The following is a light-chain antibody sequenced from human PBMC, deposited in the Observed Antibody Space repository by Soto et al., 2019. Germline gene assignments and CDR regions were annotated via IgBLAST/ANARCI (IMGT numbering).Light chain of an antibody. CDR2: GAS. CDR3: QQHGSSLALT. Sequence: EIVMTQSPATLSVSPGERATLSCRSSQSVSSNLVWFQQKPGQAPRLLIYGASSRATGIPDRFSGSGSGTDFTLTISRLEPEDFAVYYCQQHGSSLALTFGGGTKVDIK. V-gene: IGKV3-20*01. CDR1: QSVSSN. J-gene: IGKJ4*01.